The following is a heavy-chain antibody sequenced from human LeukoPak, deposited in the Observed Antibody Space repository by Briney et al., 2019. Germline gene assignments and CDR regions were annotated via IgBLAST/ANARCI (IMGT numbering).Heavy chain of an antibody. J-gene: IGHJ4*02. CDR2: ISSNGGST. V-gene: IGHV3-64D*06. CDR3: VKDGTTDGGYGDFDY. Sequence: GGSLRLSCSASGFTFSSYAMDWVRQAPGKGLEYVSAISSNGGSTYYADSVKGRFTISRDNSKNTLYLQMSSLRAEDTAVYYCVKDGTTDGGYGDFDYWGQGTLVTVSS. CDR1: GFTFSSYA. D-gene: IGHD5-12*01.